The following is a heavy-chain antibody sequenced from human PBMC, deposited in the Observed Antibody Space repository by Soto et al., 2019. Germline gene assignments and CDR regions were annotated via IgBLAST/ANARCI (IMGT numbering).Heavy chain of an antibody. D-gene: IGHD4-17*01. CDR2: IYWDDDK. Sequence: QITLKESGPTVVKPTQTLTLTCTFSGFSLSTSGVGVGWIRQPPGKALEWLAVIYWDDDKRYRTALKSRLTITTDTSKNQVVLTMTNMDPVDTATYYCAHRRPNGELDYWGQGTLVTVSS. CDR3: AHRRPNGELDY. CDR1: GFSLSTSGVG. J-gene: IGHJ4*02. V-gene: IGHV2-5*02.